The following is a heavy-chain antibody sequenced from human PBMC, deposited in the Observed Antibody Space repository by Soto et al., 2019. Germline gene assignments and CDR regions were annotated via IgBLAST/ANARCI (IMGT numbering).Heavy chain of an antibody. CDR1: GGSISSGGYY. J-gene: IGHJ5*02. V-gene: IGHV4-31*03. D-gene: IGHD2-2*02. CDR3: ARSPGYCSSTSCYTWANWFDH. Sequence: QVQLQESGPGLVKPSQTLSLTCTVSGGSISSGGYYWSWIRQHPGKGLEWIGYIYYSGSTYYNPSLRSRVTISVDTSKNQFSLKLSSVTAADTAVYYCARSPGYCSSTSCYTWANWFDHWGQGTLVTVSS. CDR2: IYYSGST.